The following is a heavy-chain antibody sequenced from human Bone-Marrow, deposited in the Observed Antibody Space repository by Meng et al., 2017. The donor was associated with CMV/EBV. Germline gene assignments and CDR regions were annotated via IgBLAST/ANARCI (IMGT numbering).Heavy chain of an antibody. CDR2: IYYSGST. Sequence: SETLSLTCTVSGGSISSYYWSWIRQPPGKGLEWIGYIYYSGSTNYNPSLKSRVTISVDTSKNQFSLKLSSVTAADTAVYYCARFRYSSGWYSGNYFDYWGQGTLVTVSS. CDR3: ARFRYSSGWYSGNYFDY. J-gene: IGHJ4*02. D-gene: IGHD6-19*01. CDR1: GGSISSYY. V-gene: IGHV4-59*01.